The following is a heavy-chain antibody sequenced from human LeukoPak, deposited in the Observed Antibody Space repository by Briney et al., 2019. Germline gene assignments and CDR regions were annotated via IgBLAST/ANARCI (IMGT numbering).Heavy chain of an antibody. CDR1: GFTFSSYA. V-gene: IGHV3-33*01. Sequence: GRSLRLSCAASGFTFSSYAMHWVRQAPGKGLEWVAVIWYDGSNKYYADSVKGRFTISRENSKKTLYLQMNSLRAEDTAVYYCARDSRGYGDYVGALYYFDYWGQGTLVTVSS. D-gene: IGHD4-17*01. J-gene: IGHJ4*02. CDR2: IWYDGSNK. CDR3: ARDSRGYGDYVGALYYFDY.